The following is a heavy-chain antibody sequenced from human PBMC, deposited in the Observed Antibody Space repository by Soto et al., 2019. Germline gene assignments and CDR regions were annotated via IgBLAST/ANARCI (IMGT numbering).Heavy chain of an antibody. Sequence: EVQLVESGGGLVKPGGSLRLSCAASGFTFSNAWMNWVRQAPGKGLGWVGRIKSKTDGGTTDYAAPVKGRFTISRDDSKNTLYLQMNSLKTEDTAVYYCTTDYFLYGDYVTSKDYWGQGTLVTVSS. CDR2: IKSKTDGGTT. D-gene: IGHD4-17*01. V-gene: IGHV3-15*07. CDR1: GFTFSNAW. CDR3: TTDYFLYGDYVTSKDY. J-gene: IGHJ4*02.